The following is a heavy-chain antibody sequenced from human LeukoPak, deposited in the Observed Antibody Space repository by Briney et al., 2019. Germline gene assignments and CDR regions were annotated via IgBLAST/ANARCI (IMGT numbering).Heavy chain of an antibody. Sequence: GEFLKISCRVPGYSFTTYWIGWVRQMPGKGLEWMVVFYPGDSDNRFRPSFQGQVTISPEQSLNTAYLKWSSLKASAPAQYYFARRGYGTSSSLDYWGQGTLVTVSS. CDR2: FYPGDSDN. CDR3: ARRGYGTSSSLDY. D-gene: IGHD2-15*01. V-gene: IGHV5-51*01. J-gene: IGHJ4*02. CDR1: GYSFTTYW.